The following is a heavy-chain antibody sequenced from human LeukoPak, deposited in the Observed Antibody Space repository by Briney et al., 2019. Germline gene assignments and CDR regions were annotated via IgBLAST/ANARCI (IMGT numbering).Heavy chain of an antibody. D-gene: IGHD4-17*01. V-gene: IGHV3-7*01. CDR1: GFTFSSYW. CDR3: ARGFYGDYLDY. J-gene: IGHJ4*02. CDR2: IKQDGSEK. Sequence: PGGSLRLSCAASGFTFSSYWMSWVRQAPGKGLEWVANIKQDGSEKYYVDSVKGRFTISRYNAKNSLYLQMNSLRAEDTAVYYCARGFYGDYLDYWGQGTLVTVSS.